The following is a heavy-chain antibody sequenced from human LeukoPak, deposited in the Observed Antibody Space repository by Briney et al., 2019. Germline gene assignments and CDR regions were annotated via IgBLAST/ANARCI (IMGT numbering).Heavy chain of an antibody. Sequence: SETLSLTCTVAGDSLSRYYWSWIRQPAGKVLEWIGRIYNGGIITYNPSLKSGFTMSRNTSNNQFSLRLRFVTAADTAVYYCARDSGTTGEVQFDPWGQGTLVTVSS. CDR3: ARDSGTTGEVQFDP. CDR2: IYNGGII. J-gene: IGHJ5*02. CDR1: GDSLSRYY. D-gene: IGHD3-10*01. V-gene: IGHV4-4*07.